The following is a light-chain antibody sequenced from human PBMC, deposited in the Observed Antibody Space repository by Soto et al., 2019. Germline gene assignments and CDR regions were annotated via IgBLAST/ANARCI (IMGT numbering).Light chain of an antibody. Sequence: QSLLTLPPSVSGAPGRRVTISCTGSSSNIGAGHDVHWYQQLPGTAPKLLIYGNGNRPSGVPDRFSGSKSGTSASLAITGLQADDEADYYCQPYDSSLSGSEVFGTGTKVTVL. CDR3: QPYDSSLSGSEV. CDR1: SSNIGAGHD. V-gene: IGLV1-40*01. J-gene: IGLJ1*01. CDR2: GNG.